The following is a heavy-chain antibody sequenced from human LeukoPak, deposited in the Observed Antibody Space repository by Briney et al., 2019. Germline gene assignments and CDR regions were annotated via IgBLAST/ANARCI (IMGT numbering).Heavy chain of an antibody. Sequence: SQTLPLTCTVSGGSISSGDYYWSWIRQPPAKGVEGIGYIYYSGSTYYNPSLKSRVTISVDTSKNQFSLKLSSVTAAATAVYYCARFKVPAATFDYWGQGTLVTVSS. V-gene: IGHV4-30-4*08. D-gene: IGHD2-2*01. CDR1: GGSISSGDYY. J-gene: IGHJ4*02. CDR2: IYYSGST. CDR3: ARFKVPAATFDY.